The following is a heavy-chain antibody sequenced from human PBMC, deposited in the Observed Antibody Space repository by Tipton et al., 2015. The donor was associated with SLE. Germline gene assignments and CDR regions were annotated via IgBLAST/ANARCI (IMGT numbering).Heavy chain of an antibody. J-gene: IGHJ6*02. Sequence: GSLRLSCAASGFTFSTYAMNWVRQAPGKGLEWVSGISGGGGATYYADSLEGHFTISRDNSKNTLYLQMNSLRAEDTAVYYCAKDLIQCTSTSCFYYHYGMDVWGQGTTVTVSS. CDR1: GFTFSTYA. CDR2: ISGGGGAT. D-gene: IGHD2-2*01. V-gene: IGHV3-23*01. CDR3: AKDLIQCTSTSCFYYHYGMDV.